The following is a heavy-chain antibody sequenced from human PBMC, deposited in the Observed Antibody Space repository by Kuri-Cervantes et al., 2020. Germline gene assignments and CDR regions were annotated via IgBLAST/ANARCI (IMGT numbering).Heavy chain of an antibody. D-gene: IGHD2-2*02. CDR2: ISYDGSNK. CDR3: ARDRCSSTSCYMDYYYYGMDV. J-gene: IGHJ6*02. CDR1: GFTFSSYA. Sequence: GESLKISCAASGFTFSSYAMHWVRQAPGKGLEWVAVISYDGSNKYYADSVKGRLTISRDNSKNTLYLQMNSLRAEDTAVYYCARDRCSSTSCYMDYYYYGMDVWGQGTTVTVSS. V-gene: IGHV3-30-3*01.